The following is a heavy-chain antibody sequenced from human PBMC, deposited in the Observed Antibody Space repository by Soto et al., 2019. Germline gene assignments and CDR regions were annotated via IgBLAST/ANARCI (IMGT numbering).Heavy chain of an antibody. CDR1: GFTFSDHY. J-gene: IGHJ6*02. Sequence: LRLSCAASGFTFSDHYMDWVRQAPGKGLEWVGRIRNKANSYTTEYAASVKGRFTISRDDSKNSLYLQMNSLKTEDTAVYYCARGGYCSSTSCHSDYYGMDVWGQGTTVTVSS. D-gene: IGHD2-2*01. CDR2: IRNKANSYTT. V-gene: IGHV3-72*01. CDR3: ARGGYCSSTSCHSDYYGMDV.